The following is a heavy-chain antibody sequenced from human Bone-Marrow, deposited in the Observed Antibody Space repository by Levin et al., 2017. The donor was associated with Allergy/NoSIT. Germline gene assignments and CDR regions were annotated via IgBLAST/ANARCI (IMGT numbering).Heavy chain of an antibody. CDR1: GYTFTDYW. CDR3: ARPRAPKPSKCRSTSCYVGEDAYDI. CDR2: IYPGDSDT. V-gene: IGHV5-51*01. Sequence: GGSLRLSCKGSGYTFTDYWVAWVRQMPEKGLEWMGIIYPGDSDTRYSPSFEGQVTFTADKSISTAYLQWSSLKASDSAMYYCARPRAPKPSKCRSTSCYVGEDAYDIWGQGTMVTVSS. D-gene: IGHD2-2*01. J-gene: IGHJ3*02.